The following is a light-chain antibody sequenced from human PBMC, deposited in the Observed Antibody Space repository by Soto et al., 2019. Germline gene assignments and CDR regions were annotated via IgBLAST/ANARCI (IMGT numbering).Light chain of an antibody. J-gene: IGKJ1*01. CDR1: QTVGRY. V-gene: IGKV3-20*01. CDR2: GAS. Sequence: EIVSTQSPATLSLSPGDRVTLSCRASQTVGRYLSWYPHSPGQGPRLLVYGASSRETGIPDRFSGSGSGAEFTRSISRLEPEDFEVYDCQQYGSSTPTFGPGTKVDIK. CDR3: QQYGSSTPT.